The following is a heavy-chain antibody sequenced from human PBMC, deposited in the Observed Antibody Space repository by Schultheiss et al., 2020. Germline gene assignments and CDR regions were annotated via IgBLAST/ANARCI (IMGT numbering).Heavy chain of an antibody. CDR2: IKQDESEK. V-gene: IGHV3-7*03. CDR1: GFTFSSYA. D-gene: IGHD5-24*01. CDR3: AKDQEGRDEDDY. J-gene: IGHJ4*02. Sequence: GGSLRLSCAASGFTFSSYAMHWVRQAPGKGLEWVANIKQDESEKYYVDSVKGRFTISRDNSKNTLYLQMNSLRAEDTAVYYCAKDQEGRDEDDYWGQGTLVTVSS.